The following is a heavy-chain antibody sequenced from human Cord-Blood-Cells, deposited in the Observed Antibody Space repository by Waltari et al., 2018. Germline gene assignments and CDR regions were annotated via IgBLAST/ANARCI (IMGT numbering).Heavy chain of an antibody. CDR3: ARAPQPLTASFDY. CDR2: IWYDGGKK. CDR1: GFTFRSYG. V-gene: IGHV3-33*01. Sequence: QVQRVEYGGGVVQPGGSLRLSCAACGFTFRSYGLHWGRHGPGKGLEGCAVIWYDGGKKYYPDSVKGRFTISRDNSKNTLYLQMTSLIAEDTAVYYCARAPQPLTASFDYWGQGTLVTVSS. J-gene: IGHJ4*02. D-gene: IGHD2-2*01.